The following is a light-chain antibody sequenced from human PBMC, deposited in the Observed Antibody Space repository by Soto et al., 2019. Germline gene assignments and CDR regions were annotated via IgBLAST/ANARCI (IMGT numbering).Light chain of an antibody. CDR1: QYVGTR. Sequence: EIVLTQSPATLSSSPGETATLSCRASQYVGTRLAWYQHKPGQAPRLLIYYTSNRATGIPARFSGSGSGTDFTLTINSLAPEDFAIYYCHQRQSWPRTFGKGTKADIK. CDR3: HQRQSWPRT. V-gene: IGKV3-11*01. J-gene: IGKJ1*01. CDR2: YTS.